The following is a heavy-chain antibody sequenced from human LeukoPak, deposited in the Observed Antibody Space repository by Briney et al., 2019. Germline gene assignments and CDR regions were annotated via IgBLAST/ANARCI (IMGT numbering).Heavy chain of an antibody. V-gene: IGHV3-23*01. J-gene: IGHJ4*02. CDR1: GFTFSSYA. CDR3: AKDYRRFLEWLLYQGVFSMLDY. Sequence: GSLRPPCAAPGFTFSSYAMSWVRQAPGKGLEWVSAISGRGGSTYYADSVKGRFTISRDNSKNTLYLQMNSLRAEDTAVYYCAKDYRRFLEWLLYQGVFSMLDYWGQGTLVTVSS. CDR2: ISGRGGST. D-gene: IGHD3-3*01.